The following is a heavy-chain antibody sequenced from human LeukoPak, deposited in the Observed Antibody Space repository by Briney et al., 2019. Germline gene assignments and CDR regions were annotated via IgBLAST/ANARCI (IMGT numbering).Heavy chain of an antibody. D-gene: IGHD6-19*01. CDR2: ISWNSGSI. Sequence: PGGSLRLSCAASGFTFDDYAMHWVRQAPGKGLEWVSGISWNSGSIGYADSVKGRFTISRDNAKNSLYLQMNSLRAEDTALYYCAKDTGLSGWEGPIDYWGQGTLVTVSS. CDR1: GFTFDDYA. CDR3: AKDTGLSGWEGPIDY. J-gene: IGHJ4*02. V-gene: IGHV3-9*01.